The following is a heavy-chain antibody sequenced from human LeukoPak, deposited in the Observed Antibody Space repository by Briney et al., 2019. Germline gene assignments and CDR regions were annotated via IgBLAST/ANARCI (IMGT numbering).Heavy chain of an antibody. D-gene: IGHD3-10*01. Sequence: GGSLRLSCAASGFTFSSYAMSWVRQAPGKGLEWVSAISGSGGSTYYADSVKGRFTISRDNSKNTLYLQMNSLRAEDTAVYYCAREGVEGNYYGSGSPVDYWGQGTLVTVSS. CDR1: GFTFSSYA. J-gene: IGHJ4*02. CDR2: ISGSGGST. CDR3: AREGVEGNYYGSGSPVDY. V-gene: IGHV3-23*01.